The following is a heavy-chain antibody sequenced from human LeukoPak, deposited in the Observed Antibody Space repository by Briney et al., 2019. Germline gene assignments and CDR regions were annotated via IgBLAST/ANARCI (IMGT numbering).Heavy chain of an antibody. J-gene: IGHJ4*02. CDR3: GKDRPYYDFWSGYQY. D-gene: IGHD3-3*01. CDR1: GFTFSSDG. CDR2: IRYDGSNK. Sequence: GGSLRLSCAASGFTFSSDGMHWVRQAPGKGLEWVAFIRYDGSNKYYADPVKGRFTISRDNSKNTLYLQMNSLRADDTAVYYCGKDRPYYDFWSGYQYWGQGTLVTVSS. V-gene: IGHV3-30*02.